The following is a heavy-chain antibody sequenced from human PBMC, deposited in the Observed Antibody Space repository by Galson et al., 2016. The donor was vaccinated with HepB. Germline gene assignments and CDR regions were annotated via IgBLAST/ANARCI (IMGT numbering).Heavy chain of an antibody. CDR3: AKDPGVFSPGWYYFDS. D-gene: IGHD6-19*01. Sequence: SLRLSCAGSGFTFNSYAMNWVRQAPRKGPEWVAAISSGGDITYYADPVKGRFTISRDNSKKTHYLQLHGLRAEDTALYYCAKDPGVFSPGWYYFDSWGQGTLVTVSA. J-gene: IGHJ4*02. CDR2: ISSGGDIT. CDR1: GFTFNSYA. V-gene: IGHV3-23*01.